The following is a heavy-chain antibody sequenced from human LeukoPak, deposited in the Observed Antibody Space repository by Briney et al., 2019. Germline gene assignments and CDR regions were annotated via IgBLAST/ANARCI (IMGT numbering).Heavy chain of an antibody. CDR3: ALIGYCSSTSCLPFDY. J-gene: IGHJ4*02. Sequence: GASVKVSCKASGYTFTGYYMHWVRQAPGQGLEWMEWINPNSGGTNYAQKFQGRVTMTRDTSISTAYMELSRLRSEDTAVYYCALIGYCSSTSCLPFDYWGQGPLVTVSS. D-gene: IGHD2-2*01. V-gene: IGHV1-2*02. CDR2: INPNSGGT. CDR1: GYTFTGYY.